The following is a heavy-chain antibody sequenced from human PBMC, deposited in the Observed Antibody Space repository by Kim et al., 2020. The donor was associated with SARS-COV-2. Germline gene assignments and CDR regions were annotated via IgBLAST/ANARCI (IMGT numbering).Heavy chain of an antibody. V-gene: IGHV4-59*08. J-gene: IGHJ4*02. Sequence: SETLSLTCTVSGASSTNYYWSWIRQPPGKGLEWIGDISYSGSTNYNPSLKSRVTMLIDASTIQFALRLTSVTAADTAVYFCARLPDSWGQGVLVTVSS. CDR2: ISYSGST. CDR3: ARLPDS. CDR1: GASSTNYY.